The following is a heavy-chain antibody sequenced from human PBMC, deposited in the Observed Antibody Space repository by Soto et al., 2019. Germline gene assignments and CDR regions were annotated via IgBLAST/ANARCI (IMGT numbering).Heavy chain of an antibody. J-gene: IGHJ4*02. CDR3: ARVFTHQWVEPGAVRGYFDT. V-gene: IGHV1-69*13. CDR1: GDTFSNYA. Sequence: SVKVSCGASGDTFSNYATTWVRQAPGQGLEWMGAIIPIFGTTNYAQKFQGRVTITADESTSTAYMEFSRLRSDDTAVYYRARVFTHQWVEPGAVRGYFDTWGQGTLVTVPS. D-gene: IGHD6-19*01. CDR2: IIPIFGTT.